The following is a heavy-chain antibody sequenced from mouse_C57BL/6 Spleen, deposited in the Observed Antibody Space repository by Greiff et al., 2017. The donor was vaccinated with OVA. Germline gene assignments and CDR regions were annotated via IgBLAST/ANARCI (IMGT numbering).Heavy chain of an antibody. Sequence: VQLQQPGAELVKPGASVKMSCKASGYTFTSYWITWVKQRPGQGLEWIGDIYPGSGSTNYNEKFKSKATLTVDTSSSTAYMQLSSLPSEDSAVYYCARSLYYYGSSPYYFDYWGQGTTLTVSS. CDR1: GYTFTSYW. CDR2: IYPGSGST. CDR3: ARSLYYYGSSPYYFDY. D-gene: IGHD1-1*01. J-gene: IGHJ2*01. V-gene: IGHV1-55*01.